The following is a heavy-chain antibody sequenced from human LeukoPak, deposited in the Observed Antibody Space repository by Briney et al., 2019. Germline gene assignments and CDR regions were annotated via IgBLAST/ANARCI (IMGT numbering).Heavy chain of an antibody. D-gene: IGHD2-2*01. J-gene: IGHJ4*02. CDR2: IYYSGST. CDR3: ARVTAALAFDY. CDR1: GGSISSYY. V-gene: IGHV4-59*01. Sequence: TSETLSLTCTVSGGSISSYYWSWIRQPPGKGLEWIGYIYYSGSTNYNPSLKSRVTISVDTSKNQFSLKLSSVTAVDTAVYYCARVTAALAFDYWGQGTLVTVSS.